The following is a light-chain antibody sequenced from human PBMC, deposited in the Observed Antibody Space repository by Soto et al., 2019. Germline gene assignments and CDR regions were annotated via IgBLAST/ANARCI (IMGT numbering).Light chain of an antibody. CDR1: SSDVGGYNY. CDR2: DVT. V-gene: IGLV2-14*03. Sequence: QSVLTQPASVSGSPGQSITISCTGTSSDVGGYNYVSWYQQHPGKAPKLIIYDVTNRPSGVSDRFSGSKSGNTASLTISGLQAEDGTDYYCSSYTSSSTPLVFGTGTKVTVL. CDR3: SSYTSSSTPLV. J-gene: IGLJ1*01.